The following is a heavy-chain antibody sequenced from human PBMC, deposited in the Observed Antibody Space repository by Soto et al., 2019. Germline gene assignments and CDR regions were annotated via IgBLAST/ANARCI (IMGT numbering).Heavy chain of an antibody. Sequence: GGSLRLSCAASGFTFSSYWMHWVRQAPGKGLVWVSRINSDGSSTSYADSVKGRFTISRDNAKNTLYLQMNSLRAEDTAVYYCARGSAGGSWGYWGQGTLVTVSS. J-gene: IGHJ4*02. D-gene: IGHD3-16*01. CDR3: ARGSAGGSWGY. CDR2: INSDGSST. CDR1: GFTFSSYW. V-gene: IGHV3-74*01.